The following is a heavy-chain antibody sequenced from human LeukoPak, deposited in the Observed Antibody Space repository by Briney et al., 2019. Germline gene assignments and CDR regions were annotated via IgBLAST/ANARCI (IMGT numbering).Heavy chain of an antibody. CDR3: ARGARVVGNWFDP. CDR2: IYYSGST. Sequence: SETLSLTCTVSGGSISSSSYYWGWIRQPPGKGLEWIGSIYYSGSTYYNPSLKSRVTISVDTSKNQFSLKLSSVTAADTAVYYCARGARVVGNWFDPWGQGTLVTVSS. V-gene: IGHV4-39*07. D-gene: IGHD2-2*01. J-gene: IGHJ5*02. CDR1: GGSISSSSYY.